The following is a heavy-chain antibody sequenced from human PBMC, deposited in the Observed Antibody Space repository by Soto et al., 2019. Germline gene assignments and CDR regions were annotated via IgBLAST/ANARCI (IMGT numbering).Heavy chain of an antibody. Sequence: EVQLVESGGGVIQPGGSLRLSCAASGFTVSSNYMSWVRQAPGKGLERVSSIYSGGSTYYADSMKGRFTISRDHSKNTLYLHMTSLTADDAAVDYCARGWCSGLDSWGQGTLFTV. CDR1: GFTVSSNY. D-gene: IGHD3-10*02. CDR3: ARGWCSGLDS. CDR2: IYSGGST. J-gene: IGHJ4*02. V-gene: IGHV3-53*01.